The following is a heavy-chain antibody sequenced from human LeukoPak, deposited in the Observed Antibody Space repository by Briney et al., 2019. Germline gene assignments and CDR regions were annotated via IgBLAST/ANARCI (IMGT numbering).Heavy chain of an antibody. V-gene: IGHV1-18*01. CDR3: ARVEDIVVVPAAENWFDP. D-gene: IGHD2-2*01. J-gene: IGHJ5*02. CDR2: ISAYNGNT. Sequence: ASVKVSCKASGYTFTSYGISWVRQAPGQGLEWMGWISAYNGNTNYAQKLQGRVTMTTDKSTSTAYMELRSLRSDDTAVYYCARVEDIVVVPAAENWFDPWGQGTLVTVSS. CDR1: GYTFTSYG.